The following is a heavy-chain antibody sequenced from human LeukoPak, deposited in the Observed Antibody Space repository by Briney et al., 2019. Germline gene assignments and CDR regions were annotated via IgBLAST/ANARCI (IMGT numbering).Heavy chain of an antibody. V-gene: IGHV3-23*01. CDR3: AKERSSGVYRLFDY. CDR1: GFTFSNYA. J-gene: IGHJ4*02. CDR2: ISGSGDNT. Sequence: GGSLRLSCAASGFTFSNYAMNWVRQAPGKGLEWVSGISGSGDNTYYTDSVKGRFTISRDNSKDTLYLQMNSLRAEDTAVYYCAKERSSGVYRLFDYWGQGTLVTVSS. D-gene: IGHD3-22*01.